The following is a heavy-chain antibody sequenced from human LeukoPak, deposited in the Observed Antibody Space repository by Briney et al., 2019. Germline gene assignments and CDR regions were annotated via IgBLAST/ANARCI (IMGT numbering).Heavy chain of an antibody. J-gene: IGHJ5*02. V-gene: IGHV1-2*02. CDR2: INPNSGGT. Sequence: ASVKVSCKASGYTFTGYYMHWVRQAPGQGLEWMGWINPNSGGTNYAQKFQGRVTMTRDTSISTAYMELSRLRSDDTAVYYCARERRYSGSYWEYNWFDPWGQGTLVTVSS. D-gene: IGHD1-26*01. CDR1: GYTFTGYY. CDR3: ARERRYSGSYWEYNWFDP.